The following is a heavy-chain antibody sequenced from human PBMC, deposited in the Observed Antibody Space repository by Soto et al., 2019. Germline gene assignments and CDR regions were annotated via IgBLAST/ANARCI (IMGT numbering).Heavy chain of an antibody. CDR1: GGTFSSYA. J-gene: IGHJ5*02. Sequence: SVKVSCKASGGTFSSYAIRWVRQAPGQVLEWMGGIIPIFGTANYAQKFQGRVTITADESTSTAYMELSSLRSEDTAVYYCARVVPGAEAWFGPWGQGTLVTVSS. V-gene: IGHV1-69*13. CDR3: ARVVPGAEAWFGP. CDR2: IIPIFGTA. D-gene: IGHD2-2*01.